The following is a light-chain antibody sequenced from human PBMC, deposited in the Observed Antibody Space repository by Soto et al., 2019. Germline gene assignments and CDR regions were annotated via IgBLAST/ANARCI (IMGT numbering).Light chain of an antibody. CDR3: RNYDGAPPLRT. Sequence: DIQMTQSPSSLSASVGDRVHITCRAGHDIGNSLACYHQKPGQVPKLVIFAASTLQSGVPSLFSGCGSGTEFTLTIHSLQPEDAATYYCRNYDGAPPLRTFGPGTKVDIK. CDR2: AAS. V-gene: IGKV1-27*01. J-gene: IGKJ3*01. CDR1: HDIGNS.